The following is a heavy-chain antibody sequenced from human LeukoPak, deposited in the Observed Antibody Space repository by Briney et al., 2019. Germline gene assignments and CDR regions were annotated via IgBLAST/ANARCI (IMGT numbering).Heavy chain of an antibody. CDR1: GFTFSSYA. J-gene: IGHJ3*02. Sequence: PGGSLRLSCAASGFTFSSYAMHWVRQAPGKGLEYVSAISSNGGSTYYANSVKGRFTISRDNSKNTLYLQMGSLRAEDMAVYYCARGRRSMVRGVMDAFDIWGQGTMVTVSS. CDR2: ISSNGGST. CDR3: ARGRRSMVRGVMDAFDI. D-gene: IGHD3-10*01. V-gene: IGHV3-64*01.